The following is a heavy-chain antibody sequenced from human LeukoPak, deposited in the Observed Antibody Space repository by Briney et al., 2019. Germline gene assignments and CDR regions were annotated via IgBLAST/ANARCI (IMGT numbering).Heavy chain of an antibody. CDR1: GLTFSDYY. Sequence: GGSLRLSCAASGLTFSDYYMSWTRQAPGKGLEWVSYISSSGSTIYYADSVKGRFNISRDNAKNSLYLQMNSLRAEDAAVYYCASSARSDYYYYGMDVWGQGTTVTVSS. J-gene: IGHJ6*02. CDR3: ASSARSDYYYYGMDV. CDR2: ISSSGSTI. V-gene: IGHV3-11*01.